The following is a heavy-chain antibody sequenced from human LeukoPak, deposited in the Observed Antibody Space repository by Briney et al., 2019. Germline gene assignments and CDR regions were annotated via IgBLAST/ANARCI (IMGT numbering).Heavy chain of an antibody. CDR3: ARDLAGVVVVPAAMPVDP. J-gene: IGHJ5*02. V-gene: IGHV3-33*01. D-gene: IGHD2-2*01. CDR2: IWYDGGNK. Sequence: PGGSLRLSCAASGFTFSSYGMHWVRQAPGKALEGVAYIWYDGGNKYYADSVKGRFTISRDNSKNTLHLQMNSLRVEDTAVYYCARDLAGVVVVPAAMPVDPWGQGTRVTVSS. CDR1: GFTFSSYG.